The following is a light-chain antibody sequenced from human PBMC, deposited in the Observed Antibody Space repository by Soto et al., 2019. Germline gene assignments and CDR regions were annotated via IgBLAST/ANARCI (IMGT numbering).Light chain of an antibody. CDR3: QQYNTYSWT. V-gene: IGKV1-5*01. CDR1: QTISTW. CDR2: DAS. Sequence: DIQMTQSPSILSASVGDRVAITCRASQTISTWLAWYQLKPGKAPKLLILDASSLESGVPSRFGGSGSGTEFTLTISSLQPDDFATYYCQQYNTYSWTFGQGTKV. J-gene: IGKJ1*01.